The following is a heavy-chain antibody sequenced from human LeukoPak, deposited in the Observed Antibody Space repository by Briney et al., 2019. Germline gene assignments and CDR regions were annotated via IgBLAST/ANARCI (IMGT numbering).Heavy chain of an antibody. V-gene: IGHV3-48*01. CDR3: ARDLRPSSGWYWRYYYYGMDA. D-gene: IGHD6-19*01. CDR2: ISSSSSTI. J-gene: IGHJ6*02. CDR1: GLTFSSYS. Sequence: GGSLRLSCAASGLTFSSYSMNWVRQAPGKGLEWVSYISSSSSTIYYADSVKGRFTISRDNAKNSLYLQMNSLRAEDTAVYYCARDLRPSSGWYWRYYYYGMDAWGQGTTVTVSS.